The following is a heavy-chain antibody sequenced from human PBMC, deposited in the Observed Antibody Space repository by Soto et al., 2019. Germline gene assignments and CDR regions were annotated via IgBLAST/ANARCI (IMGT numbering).Heavy chain of an antibody. J-gene: IGHJ3*02. CDR1: GSTVSSNY. CDR2: IYRGDGT. D-gene: IGHD3-16*01. CDR3: ARDRRGMGDDVFNI. V-gene: IGHV3-66*01. Sequence: GGSLRLSCAASGSTVSSNYMSWVRQAPGKGLEWVSVIYRGDGTNYADSVKGRFTISRDNSKNTLYLQLNSLRAEDTAVYYCARDRRGMGDDVFNIGGQGKMVTVS.